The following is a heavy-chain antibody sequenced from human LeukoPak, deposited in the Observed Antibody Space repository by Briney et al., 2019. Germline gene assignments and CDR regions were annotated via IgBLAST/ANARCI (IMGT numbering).Heavy chain of an antibody. J-gene: IGHJ4*02. Sequence: GGSLRLSCAFFGFTFNSNWMSWVRQARGKGLEWVATMNQDGSDIYYVGAVKGRFTISRDNTKNSLFLQMNSLIDDDTALYYCARGGGRLDNWGQGTLVTVSS. CDR3: ARGGGRLDN. CDR2: MNQDGSDI. CDR1: GFTFNSNW. V-gene: IGHV3-7*04. D-gene: IGHD6-25*01.